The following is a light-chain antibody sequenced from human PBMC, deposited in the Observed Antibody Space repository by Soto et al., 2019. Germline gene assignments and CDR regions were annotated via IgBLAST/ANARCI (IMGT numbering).Light chain of an antibody. CDR2: GAS. CDR3: QQYGRSSLT. Sequence: EIVLTQSPGTLSLSPGERATLSCRASQSVSSTYLAWYQQKPGQAPRLLIYGASSRASGIPDRFSGSGSGTDFTLTISRLDPDDFAVYYCQQYGRSSLTFGPGTKVDIK. V-gene: IGKV3-20*01. CDR1: QSVSSTY. J-gene: IGKJ3*01.